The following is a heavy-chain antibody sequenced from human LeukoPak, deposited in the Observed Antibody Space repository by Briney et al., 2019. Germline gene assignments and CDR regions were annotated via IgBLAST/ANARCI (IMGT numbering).Heavy chain of an antibody. J-gene: IGHJ4*02. Sequence: ASVKISCKASGYIFTNYYIHWVRQDPGQGLEWVGIIDPRDGSANSAQQIQGRITVTRDTSTGTVYMDLSSLRSEDTAIYYCARGGTILYDYWGQGTQVTVSS. CDR3: ARGGTILYDY. CDR2: IDPRDGSA. D-gene: IGHD1-1*01. V-gene: IGHV1-46*01. CDR1: GYIFTNYY.